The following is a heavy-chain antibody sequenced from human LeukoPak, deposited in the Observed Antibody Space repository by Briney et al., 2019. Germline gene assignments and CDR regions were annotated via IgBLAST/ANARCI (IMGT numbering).Heavy chain of an antibody. CDR1: GFTFNYYD. CDR2: IRTTGDT. J-gene: IGHJ2*01. Sequence: GGSLRLSCAVSGFTFNYYDMHWVRQAPGKRLEWVSAIRTTGDTHYPDSVKGRFAMSRGDAKNSVHLQMNTLRAGDTAVYYCARGVSYYYDNSGHPGWYFDLWGRGTLVTVSS. CDR3: ARGVSYYYDNSGHPGWYFDL. V-gene: IGHV3-13*01. D-gene: IGHD3-22*01.